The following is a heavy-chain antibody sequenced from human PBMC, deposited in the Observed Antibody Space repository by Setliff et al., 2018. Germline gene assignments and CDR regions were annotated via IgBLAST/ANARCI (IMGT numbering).Heavy chain of an antibody. D-gene: IGHD3-3*01. J-gene: IGHJ6*02. CDR2: NQKSGST. V-gene: IGHV4-59*01. CDR3: ARLSWNGLRYYGLDV. Sequence: SETLSLTCNVSGVSISSYYWSWIRQPPGRGLESIGYNQKSGSTNYNPSLMSRVSISVDTSKNQFSLKLRSVTAADTAVYYCARLSWNGLRYYGLDVWGQGTTVTVSS. CDR1: GVSISSYY.